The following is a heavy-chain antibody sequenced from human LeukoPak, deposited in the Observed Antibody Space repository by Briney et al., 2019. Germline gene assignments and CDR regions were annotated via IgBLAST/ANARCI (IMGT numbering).Heavy chain of an antibody. V-gene: IGHV3-74*01. CDR2: INSDGSST. D-gene: IGHD1-26*01. Sequence: PGGSLRLSGAASGCTCSSDWMHWVRQAPGKGLVWVSRINSDGSSTSYADSVKGRFTISRDNAKNTLYLQMNSLRAEDTAVYYCARADDQWELPPDYWGQGTLVTVSS. J-gene: IGHJ4*02. CDR3: ARADDQWELPPDY. CDR1: GCTCSSDW.